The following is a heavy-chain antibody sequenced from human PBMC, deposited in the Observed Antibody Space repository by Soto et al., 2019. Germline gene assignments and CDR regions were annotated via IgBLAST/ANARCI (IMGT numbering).Heavy chain of an antibody. CDR1: GGSISSYY. D-gene: IGHD1-1*01. V-gene: IGHV4-59*01. CDR2: IYYSGST. CDR3: ARVAGTRGYFDY. J-gene: IGHJ4*02. Sequence: QVQLQESGPGLVKPSETLSLTCTVSGGSISSYYWSWIQQPPGKGLEWIGYIYYSGSTNYNPSLKSRVTISVDTSKNQFSLKLSSVTAADTAVYYCARVAGTRGYFDYWGQGTLVTVSS.